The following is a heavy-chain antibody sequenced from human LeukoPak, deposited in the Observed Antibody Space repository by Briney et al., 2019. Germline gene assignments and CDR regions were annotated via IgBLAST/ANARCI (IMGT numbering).Heavy chain of an antibody. CDR1: GGSISSSSYY. Sequence: SETLSLTCTVSGGSISSSSYYWGWIRQPPGKGLEWIGSIYYSGSTNYNPSLKSRVTISLDTSKNQFSLNLNSVTAADTAVYYCAKGRSTLEPWGQGTLVTVSS. D-gene: IGHD2-2*01. V-gene: IGHV4-39*07. J-gene: IGHJ5*02. CDR2: IYYSGST. CDR3: AKGRSTLEP.